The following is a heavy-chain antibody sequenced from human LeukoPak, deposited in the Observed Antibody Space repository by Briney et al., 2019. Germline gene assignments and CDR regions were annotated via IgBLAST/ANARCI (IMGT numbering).Heavy chain of an antibody. CDR3: ATIFVYSSSWTYYFDY. Sequence: ASVKVSCKVSGYTLTELSMHWVRQAPGKGLEWMGGFDPEDGETIYAQKFQGRVTMTEDTSTDTAYIELSSLRSEDTAVYYCATIFVYSSSWTYYFDYWGQGTLVTVSS. D-gene: IGHD6-13*01. J-gene: IGHJ4*02. CDR1: GYTLTELS. CDR2: FDPEDGET. V-gene: IGHV1-24*01.